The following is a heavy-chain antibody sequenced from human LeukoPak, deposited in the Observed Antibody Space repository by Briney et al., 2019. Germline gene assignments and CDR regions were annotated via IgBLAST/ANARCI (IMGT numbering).Heavy chain of an antibody. CDR3: ARGLHLL. V-gene: IGHV3-23*01. Sequence: GGSLRLSCAASGFTFSSYAMSWVRQAPGKGLEWISAISDSAGLTYYADSVKGRFTISRDNAKNSLYLQMNSLRAEDTAVYYCARGLHLLWGQGTLVTVSS. CDR2: ISDSAGLT. D-gene: IGHD5/OR15-5a*01. CDR1: GFTFSSYA. J-gene: IGHJ4*02.